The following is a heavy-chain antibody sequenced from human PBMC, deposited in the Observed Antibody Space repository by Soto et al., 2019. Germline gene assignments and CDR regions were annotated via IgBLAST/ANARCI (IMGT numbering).Heavy chain of an antibody. CDR3: ASSMAAAGPFDY. V-gene: IGHV4-59*01. CDR2: IYYSGST. CDR1: GGSISSYY. Sequence: QVQLQESGPGLVKPSETLSLTCTVSGGSISSYYWSWIRQPPGKGLEWIGYIYYSGSTNSNPSLKRGVTISVDTATNQFSLNLSSVTASDTSVYYCASSMAAAGPFDYWGQGTLVTVSS. D-gene: IGHD6-13*01. J-gene: IGHJ4*02.